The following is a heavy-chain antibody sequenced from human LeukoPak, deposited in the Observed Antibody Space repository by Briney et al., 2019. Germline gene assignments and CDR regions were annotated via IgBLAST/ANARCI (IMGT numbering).Heavy chain of an antibody. CDR3: VRVGGRSSIGGDC. CDR2: IYSGGST. D-gene: IGHD3-10*01. CDR1: GFTVSSNY. Sequence: PGGSLRLSCAASGFTVSSNYMSWVRQAPGKGLEWVSVIYSGGSTYYADSVKGRFTISRDNSKNTLYLQMNSLRAEDTAVYYCVRVGGRSSIGGDCWGQGTLVTVSS. J-gene: IGHJ4*02. V-gene: IGHV3-66*01.